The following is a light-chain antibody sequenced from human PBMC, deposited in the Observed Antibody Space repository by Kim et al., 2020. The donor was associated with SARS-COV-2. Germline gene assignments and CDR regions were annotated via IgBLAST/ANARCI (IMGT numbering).Light chain of an antibody. V-gene: IGLV3-1*01. CDR3: QAWDSSTWV. CDR1: KLGDKY. CDR2: QDR. J-gene: IGLJ3*02. Sequence: VSPGQTASITFSGDKLGDKYASWYQQKPGQSPGLVIYQDRKRPSGIPERFSGSNSGNTATLTISGTQAMDEADYYCQAWDSSTWVFGGGTQLTVL.